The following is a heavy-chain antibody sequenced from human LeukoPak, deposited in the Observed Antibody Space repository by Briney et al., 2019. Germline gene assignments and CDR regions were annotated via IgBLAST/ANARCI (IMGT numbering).Heavy chain of an antibody. V-gene: IGHV3-30*04. CDR3: ARARTTVTMSRPDV. J-gene: IGHJ6*04. CDR1: GFTFSSYA. CDR2: ISYDGSNK. Sequence: GRSLRLSCAASGFTFSSYAMHWVRQAPGKGLEWVAVISYDGSNKYYADSVKGRFTISRDNSKNTLYLQVNSLRAEDTAVYYCARARTTVTMSRPDVWGKGTTVTVSS. D-gene: IGHD4-17*01.